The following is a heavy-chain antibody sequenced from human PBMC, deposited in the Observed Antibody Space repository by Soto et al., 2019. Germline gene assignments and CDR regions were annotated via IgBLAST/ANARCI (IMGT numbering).Heavy chain of an antibody. CDR2: IMPIFRTP. CDR3: ARDKDRAQIGGNYYYILDV. Sequence: QVLLEQSGAEVKKPGSSVKVSCKASGGTFSNSAISWVRQAPGQGLEWMGGIMPIFRTPDYAQKFQGRVSITADESTSTAYMELSGLRFDDTAVYYCARDKDRAQIGGNYYYILDVWGQGTTVTVSS. CDR1: GGTFSNSA. J-gene: IGHJ6*02. V-gene: IGHV1-69*12.